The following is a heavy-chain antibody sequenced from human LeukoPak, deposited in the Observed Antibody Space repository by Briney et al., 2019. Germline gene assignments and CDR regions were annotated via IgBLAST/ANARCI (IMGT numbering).Heavy chain of an antibody. D-gene: IGHD1-14*01. Sequence: GGSLRLSCAASGFTFSSYWMHWVRQAPGKGLVWVSRINSDGSSTSYADSVKGRFTISRDNAKNSLYLQMNSLRAEDTAVYYCARDHTEYYFDYWGQGTLVTVSS. CDR2: INSDGSST. J-gene: IGHJ4*02. V-gene: IGHV3-74*01. CDR1: GFTFSSYW. CDR3: ARDHTEYYFDY.